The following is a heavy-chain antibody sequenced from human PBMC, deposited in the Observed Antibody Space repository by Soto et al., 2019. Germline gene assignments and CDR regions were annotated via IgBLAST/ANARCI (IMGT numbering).Heavy chain of an antibody. J-gene: IGHJ4*02. V-gene: IGHV1-18*01. D-gene: IGHD6-19*01. Sequence: ASVKGSCKASGYTLTSYGITWVRQARGQGLEWMGWISPYNGNTDYAQNLQGRVTMTTDTSTSTAYMELRSLTSDDTAVYYCARVSVAFDHWGQGTLVTVSS. CDR3: ARVSVAFDH. CDR2: ISPYNGNT. CDR1: GYTLTSYG.